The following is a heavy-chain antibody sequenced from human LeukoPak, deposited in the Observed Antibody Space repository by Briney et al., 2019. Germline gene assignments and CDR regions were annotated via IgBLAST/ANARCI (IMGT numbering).Heavy chain of an antibody. V-gene: IGHV1-46*01. CDR3: AKDRWIPEYSSSLIDY. J-gene: IGHJ4*02. D-gene: IGHD6-6*01. Sequence: GASVKVSCKASGYTFTSYYMHWVRQAPGQGLEWMGIINPSGGSTSYAQKFQGRVTMTRDTSTSTVYMELSSLRAEDTAVYYCAKDRWIPEYSSSLIDYWGQGTLVTVSS. CDR1: GYTFTSYY. CDR2: INPSGGST.